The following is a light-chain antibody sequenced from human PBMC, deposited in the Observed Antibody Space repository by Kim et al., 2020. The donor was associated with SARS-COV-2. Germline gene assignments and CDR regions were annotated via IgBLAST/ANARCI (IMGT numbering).Light chain of an antibody. V-gene: IGLV1-51*01. CDR3: GAWDNSLSAGI. J-gene: IGLJ2*01. CDR1: SSNIGKNY. CDR2: DND. Sequence: QSVLTQPPSVSAAPGQKVTISCSGSSSNIGKNYVSWYQQFPGTAPKLLIYDNDKRASGIPDRFSGSKSGTSATLGITGLQTGDEADIYCGAWDNSLSAGIFGGGTQLTVL.